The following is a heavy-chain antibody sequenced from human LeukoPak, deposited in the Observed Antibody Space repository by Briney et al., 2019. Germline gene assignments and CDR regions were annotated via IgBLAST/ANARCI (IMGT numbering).Heavy chain of an antibody. J-gene: IGHJ4*02. CDR3: AKGSMVRGVIIPYY. CDR2: ISGSGGST. D-gene: IGHD3-10*01. Sequence: GGSLRLSGAASGFTFSSYAMSWVRQAPGKGLEWVSAISGSGGSTYYADSVKGRFTISRDNSKNTLYLQMNSLRAEDTAVYYCAKGSMVRGVIIPYYWGQGTLVTVSS. V-gene: IGHV3-23*01. CDR1: GFTFSSYA.